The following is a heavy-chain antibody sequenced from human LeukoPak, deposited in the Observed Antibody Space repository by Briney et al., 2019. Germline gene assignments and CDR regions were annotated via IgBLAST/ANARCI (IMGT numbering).Heavy chain of an antibody. V-gene: IGHV5-51*01. CDR1: GYTFTTYW. CDR3: ASGRTGNNFDY. CDR2: IYPGDSDT. Sequence: GESLKISCKGSGYTFTTYWIGWVRQMAGKGLEWMGIIYPGDSDTRYSPSFQGQVTISADKSITTAYLQWSSLKASDTAMYYCASGRTGNNFDYWGQGTLVTVSS. D-gene: IGHD1-1*01. J-gene: IGHJ4*02.